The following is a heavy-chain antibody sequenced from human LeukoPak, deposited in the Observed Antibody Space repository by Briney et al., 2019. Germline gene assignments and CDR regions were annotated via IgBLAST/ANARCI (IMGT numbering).Heavy chain of an antibody. CDR2: IYYSGST. J-gene: IGHJ5*02. Sequence: PSETLSLTCTVSGGSISSYYWSWIRQPPGKGLEWIGYIYYSGSTNYNPSLKSRVTISVDTSKNQFSLKLSSVTAADTAVYYCARDYYDSSGYYSWFDPWGQGTLVTVSS. CDR1: GGSISSYY. CDR3: ARDYYDSSGYYSWFDP. D-gene: IGHD3-22*01. V-gene: IGHV4-59*01.